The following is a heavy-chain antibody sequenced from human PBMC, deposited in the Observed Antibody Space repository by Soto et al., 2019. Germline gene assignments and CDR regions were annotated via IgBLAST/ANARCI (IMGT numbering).Heavy chain of an antibody. V-gene: IGHV4-4*02. Sequence: PSETLSLTCSVSGGSISSSNWWSWVRQPPGKGLEWIGEIYHNGSTNYNPSLKSRVTISVDKSKNQFSLKLNSVTAADTAVYYCARDVGSSHGPGHPHYFDYWGQGTLVTVSS. J-gene: IGHJ4*02. CDR1: GGSISSSNW. CDR2: IYHNGST. D-gene: IGHD2-2*01. CDR3: ARDVGSSHGPGHPHYFDY.